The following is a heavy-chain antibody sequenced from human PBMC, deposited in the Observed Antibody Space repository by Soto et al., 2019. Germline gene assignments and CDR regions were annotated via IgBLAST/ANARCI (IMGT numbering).Heavy chain of an antibody. V-gene: IGHV3-23*01. Sequence: TGGSLKLSCAASGFTFSSYAMSWVRQAPGKGLEWVSAISGSGGSTYYAESVKGRFTISRDNSKNKLYLKMNSLRAEDTAVYYCATDLEWLPRIFDYWGQGTLVTVSS. CDR2: ISGSGGST. CDR3: ATDLEWLPRIFDY. CDR1: GFTFSSYA. D-gene: IGHD3-3*01. J-gene: IGHJ4*02.